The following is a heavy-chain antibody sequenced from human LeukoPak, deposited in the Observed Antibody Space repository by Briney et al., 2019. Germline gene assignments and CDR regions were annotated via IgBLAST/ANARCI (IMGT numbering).Heavy chain of an antibody. CDR1: GFSVNGHY. CDR3: ASGNTGYSSAWGRDFDY. D-gene: IGHD6-19*01. J-gene: IGHJ4*02. V-gene: IGHV3-66*01. CDR2: LYSGGDT. Sequence: GGSLRLSCAASGFSVNGHYMSWVRQAPGKGLEWVSVLYSGGDTYYADSVKGRFTISRDTSKNTLYLQMNGLRAEDTAVYYCASGNTGYSSAWGRDFDYWGQGTLVTVSS.